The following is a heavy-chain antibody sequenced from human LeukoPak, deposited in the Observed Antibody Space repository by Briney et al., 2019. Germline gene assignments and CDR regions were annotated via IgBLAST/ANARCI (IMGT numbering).Heavy chain of an antibody. CDR3: ARVPFSSSFYYYMDV. D-gene: IGHD6-13*01. CDR2: IIPIFGTA. CDR1: GGTFSSYA. Sequence: SVKVPCKASGGTFSSYAISWVRQAPGQGLEWMGGIIPIFGTANYAQKFQGRVTITTDESTSTAYMELSSLRSEDTAVYYCARVPFSSSFYYYMDVWGKGTTVTVSS. J-gene: IGHJ6*03. V-gene: IGHV1-69*05.